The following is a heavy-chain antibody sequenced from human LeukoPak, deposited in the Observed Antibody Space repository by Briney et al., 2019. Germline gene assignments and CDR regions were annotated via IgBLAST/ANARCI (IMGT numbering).Heavy chain of an antibody. Sequence: SETLSLTCTVSGGSISSYYWSWIRQPPGKGLEWIGYIYYSGSTNYNPSLKSRVTISVDTSKNQFSLKLSSVTAADTAVYYCAGGNDYGSNNWFDPWGQGTLVTVSS. CDR2: IYYSGST. V-gene: IGHV4-59*01. J-gene: IGHJ5*02. CDR3: AGGNDYGSNNWFDP. CDR1: GGSISSYY. D-gene: IGHD4-17*01.